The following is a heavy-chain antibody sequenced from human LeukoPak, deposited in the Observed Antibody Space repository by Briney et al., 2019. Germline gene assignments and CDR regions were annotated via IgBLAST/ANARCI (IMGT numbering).Heavy chain of an antibody. CDR3: ARVRTGYSDY. CDR1: GGSISSSSYY. V-gene: IGHV4-39*07. J-gene: IGHJ4*02. Sequence: SETLSLTCTVSGGSISSSSYYWGWIRQPPGKGLEWIGSIYYSGSTYYNPSLKSRVTISVDTSKNQFSLKLSSVTAADTAVYYCARVRTGYSDYWGQGTLVTVSS. D-gene: IGHD3/OR15-3a*01. CDR2: IYYSGST.